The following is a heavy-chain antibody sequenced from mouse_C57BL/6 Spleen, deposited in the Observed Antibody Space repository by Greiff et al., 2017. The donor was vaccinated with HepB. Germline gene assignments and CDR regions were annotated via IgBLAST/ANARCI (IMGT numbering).Heavy chain of an antibody. V-gene: IGHV1-4*01. CDR1: GYTFTSYT. CDR2: INPSSGYT. J-gene: IGHJ4*01. D-gene: IGHD2-10*02. Sequence: VQLQQSGAELARPGASVKMSCKASGYTFTSYTMHWVKQRPGQGLEWIGYINPSSGYTKYNQKFKDKATLTADKSSSTAYMQLSSLTSEDSAVYYCASDGLDVWYYAMDYWGQGTSVTVSS. CDR3: ASDGLDVWYYAMDY.